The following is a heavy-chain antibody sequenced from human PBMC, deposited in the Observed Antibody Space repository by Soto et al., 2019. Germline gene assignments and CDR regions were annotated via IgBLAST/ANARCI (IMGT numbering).Heavy chain of an antibody. CDR3: ARSGSYLDAFDI. V-gene: IGHV1-69*12. J-gene: IGHJ3*02. CDR2: ISPIFGTA. D-gene: IGHD1-26*01. CDR1: GGTFSSYA. Sequence: QVQLVQSGAEVKKPGSSVKVSCKASGGTFSSYAISWVRQAPGQGLEWMGGISPIFGTANYAQKFQGRVTITADESTSTAYMELSSLRSEDTVVYYCARSGSYLDAFDIWGQGTMVTVSS.